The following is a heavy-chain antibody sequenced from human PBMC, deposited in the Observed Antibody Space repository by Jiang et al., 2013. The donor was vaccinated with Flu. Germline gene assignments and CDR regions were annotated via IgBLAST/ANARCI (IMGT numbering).Heavy chain of an antibody. Sequence: SWVRQAPGQGLEWMGWISAYNGNTNYAQKLQGRVTMTTDTSTSTAYMELRSLRSDDTAVYYCARDGPVVRPRLTAFDIWGQGTMVTVSS. CDR2: ISAYNGNT. V-gene: IGHV1-18*01. J-gene: IGHJ3*02. CDR3: ARDGPVVRPRLTAFDI. D-gene: IGHD4-23*01.